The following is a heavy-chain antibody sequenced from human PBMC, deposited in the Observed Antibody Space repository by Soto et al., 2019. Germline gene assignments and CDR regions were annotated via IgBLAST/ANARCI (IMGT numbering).Heavy chain of an antibody. Sequence: QVQLVQSGAEVKKPGSSVKVSCKASGGTFSSYAISWVRQAPGQGLEWMGGIIPIFGTANYAQKFQGRVTXAXAXXTSTAYMELGSLRSEDTAVYYCARDDDGGNCLAGYWGQGTLVTVSS. CDR3: ARDDDGGNCLAGY. CDR1: GGTFSSYA. CDR2: IIPIFGTA. D-gene: IGHD2-15*01. V-gene: IGHV1-69*05. J-gene: IGHJ4*02.